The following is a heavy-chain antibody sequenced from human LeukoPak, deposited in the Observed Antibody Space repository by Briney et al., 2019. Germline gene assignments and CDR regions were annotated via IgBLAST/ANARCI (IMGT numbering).Heavy chain of an antibody. Sequence: PSETLSLTCTVSGGSISSRSYYWGWIRQPPGKGLEWIGEINHSGSTNYNPSLKSRVTISVDTSKNQFSLKLSSVTAADTAVYYCARRGARPYFQHWGQGTLVTVSS. CDR3: ARRGARPYFQH. J-gene: IGHJ1*01. D-gene: IGHD6-6*01. V-gene: IGHV4-39*07. CDR2: INHSGST. CDR1: GGSISSRSYY.